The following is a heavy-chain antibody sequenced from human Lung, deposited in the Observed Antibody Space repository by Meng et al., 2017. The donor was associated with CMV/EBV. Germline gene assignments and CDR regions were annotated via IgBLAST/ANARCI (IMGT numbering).Heavy chain of an antibody. CDR2: IRFDGTNK. V-gene: IGHV3-30*02. CDR3: AKRGDRSGTYAMDV. J-gene: IGHJ6*02. CDR1: GFTFSSYA. Sequence: SCAASGFTFSSYAMHWVRQAPGKGLEWVANIRFDGTNKYHADSVKGRFTISRDNSKNTLYLQMNSLRAEDTAVYYCAKRGDRSGTYAMDVWGQGTTVTVSS. D-gene: IGHD3-22*01.